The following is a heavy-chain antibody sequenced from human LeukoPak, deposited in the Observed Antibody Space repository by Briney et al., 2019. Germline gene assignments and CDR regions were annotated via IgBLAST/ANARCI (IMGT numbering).Heavy chain of an antibody. CDR1: GGSFSGYY. CDR2: INHSGST. CDR3: ARGKPEMVRGVITNYYYYYMDV. Sequence: SETLSLTCAVYGGSFSGYYWNWIRQPPGKGLEWIGEINHSGSTNYNPSLKSRVTISVDTSKNQFSPKLSSVTAADTAVFYCARGKPEMVRGVITNYYYYYMDVWGKGTTVTVSS. J-gene: IGHJ6*03. V-gene: IGHV4-34*01. D-gene: IGHD3-10*01.